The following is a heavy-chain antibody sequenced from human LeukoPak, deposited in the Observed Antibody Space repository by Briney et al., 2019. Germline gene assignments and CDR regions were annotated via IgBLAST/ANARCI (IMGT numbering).Heavy chain of an antibody. CDR2: IRSDSSTK. J-gene: IGHJ4*02. V-gene: IGHV3-48*01. CDR3: ARDGGSGYDAYYFDY. Sequence: GGSLRLSCAGSGFSISNYGMNWVRQAPGKGLEWLSYIRSDSSTKYYADSVEGRFTISRDNAQNSLYLQMNSLRAEDTAVYYCARDGGSGYDAYYFDYWGQGTLVTVSS. D-gene: IGHD5-12*01. CDR1: GFSISNYG.